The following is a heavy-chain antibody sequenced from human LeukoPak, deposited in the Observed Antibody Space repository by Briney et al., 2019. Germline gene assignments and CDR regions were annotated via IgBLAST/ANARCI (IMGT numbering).Heavy chain of an antibody. Sequence: ASVKVSCKASGYTFTSYYMHWVRQAPGQGLEWMGIINPSGGSTSYAQKFQGRVTMTRDTSTSTVYMELSSLRSEDTAVYYCAATRGYSYGPSAGFDPWGQGTLVTVSS. V-gene: IGHV1-46*01. CDR3: AATRGYSYGPSAGFDP. J-gene: IGHJ5*02. D-gene: IGHD5-18*01. CDR2: INPSGGST. CDR1: GYTFTSYY.